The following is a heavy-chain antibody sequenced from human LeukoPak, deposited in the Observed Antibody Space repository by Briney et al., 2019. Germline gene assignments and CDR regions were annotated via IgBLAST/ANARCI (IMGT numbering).Heavy chain of an antibody. CDR1: GYPFTTWE. Sequence: GASVKASCKTSGYPFTTWEINWVRQAAGQGLEWMGWVHPNSGNTAYAQKFQGRVTMTRDTSISTAYMELSGLRSGDTAVYFCARGPRNDLWGQGTLVTVSS. CDR3: ARGPRNDL. V-gene: IGHV1-8*01. CDR2: VHPNSGNT. D-gene: IGHD1-14*01. J-gene: IGHJ5*02.